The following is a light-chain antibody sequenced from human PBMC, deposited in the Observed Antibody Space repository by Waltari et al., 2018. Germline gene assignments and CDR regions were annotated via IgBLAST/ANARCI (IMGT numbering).Light chain of an antibody. V-gene: IGLV4-69*01. J-gene: IGLJ2*01. CDR2: VHSDGTH. CDR1: RGNSSSA. CDR3: QTWATGTWE. Sequence: QLVLTQSPSASASLGASVKLTCTLSRGNSSSAIAWHQQQPDKAPPCLMKVHSDGTHNKMDGIPDRFSGSSSGAERYLTISSLQSEDEADYYCQTWATGTWEFGGGTKLTVL.